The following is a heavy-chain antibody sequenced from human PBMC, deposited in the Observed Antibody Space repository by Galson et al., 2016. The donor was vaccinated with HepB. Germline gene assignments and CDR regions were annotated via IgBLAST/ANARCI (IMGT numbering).Heavy chain of an antibody. J-gene: IGHJ4*02. CDR3: ARALWGQSCSSTSCVTGGLDY. Sequence: SLRLSCAASGFTVSGNYLTWVRQAPGRAPECVSIIYSGGGTYYADSVKGRFTISRDSSKNTMYLQMNSLRVEDTAVYYCARALWGQSCSSTSCVTGGLDYGGPGTLVTGSS. D-gene: IGHD2-2*01. V-gene: IGHV3-53*01. CDR1: GFTVSGNY. CDR2: IYSGGGT.